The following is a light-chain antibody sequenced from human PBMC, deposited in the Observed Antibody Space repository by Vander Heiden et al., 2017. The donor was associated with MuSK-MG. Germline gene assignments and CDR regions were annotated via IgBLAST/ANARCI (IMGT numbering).Light chain of an antibody. CDR2: GAS. J-gene: IGKJ2*01. CDR3: HYDGGSRMYT. Sequence: PGERATLSCRASQTVTSPYLAWYQQKPGQAPRLLIYGASSRATSIPDRFSGSGDGSDFTLTISRREPEDIAVYYCHYDGGSRMYTFGQGTKLQI. V-gene: IGKV3-20*01. CDR1: QTVTSPY.